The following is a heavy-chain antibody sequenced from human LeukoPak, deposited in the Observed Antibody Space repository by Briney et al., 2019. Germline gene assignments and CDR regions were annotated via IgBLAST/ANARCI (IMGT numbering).Heavy chain of an antibody. V-gene: IGHV3-30*03. J-gene: IGHJ4*02. D-gene: IGHD3-10*01. CDR2: ISYDGSNK. Sequence: GRSLRLSCAASGFTFSSYGMHWVRQAPGKGLEWVAVISYDGSNKYYADSVKGRFTISRDNSKNTLYLQMNSLRAEDTAVYYCASSLTMVRGGEATFDYWGQGTLVTVSS. CDR1: GFTFSSYG. CDR3: ASSLTMVRGGEATFDY.